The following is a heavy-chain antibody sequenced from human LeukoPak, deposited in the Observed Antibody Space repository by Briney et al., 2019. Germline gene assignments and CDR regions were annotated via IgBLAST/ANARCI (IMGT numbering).Heavy chain of an antibody. CDR2: IIPIFGTA. CDR3: ARDRVSSYCGGDCRYSLNY. CDR1: GGTFSSYA. D-gene: IGHD2-21*02. Sequence: SVKVSCKASGGTFSSYAISWVRQAPGQGLEWMGGIIPIFGTANYAQKFQGRVTITTDESTSTAYMELSSLRSEDTAVYYCARDRVSSYCGGDCRYSLNYWGQGTLVTVSS. V-gene: IGHV1-69*05. J-gene: IGHJ4*02.